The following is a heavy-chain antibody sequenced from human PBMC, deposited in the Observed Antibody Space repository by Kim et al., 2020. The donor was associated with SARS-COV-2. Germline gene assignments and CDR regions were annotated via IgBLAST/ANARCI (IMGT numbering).Heavy chain of an antibody. CDR2: IYYSGST. V-gene: IGHV4-59*01. Sequence: SETLSLTCTVSGGSISSYYWSWIRQPPGKGLEWIGYIYYSGSTNYNPSLKSRVTISVDTSKNQFSLKLSSVTAADTAVYYCARDSGYELYYYGMDVWGQGTTVTVSS. CDR1: GGSISSYY. D-gene: IGHD5-12*01. CDR3: ARDSGYELYYYGMDV. J-gene: IGHJ6*02.